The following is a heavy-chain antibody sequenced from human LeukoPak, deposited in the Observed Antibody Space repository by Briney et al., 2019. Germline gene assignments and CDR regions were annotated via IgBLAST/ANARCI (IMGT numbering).Heavy chain of an antibody. Sequence: QPGGSLRLSCAASGFTFSSYAMPWVRQAPGKGLEWVAVISYDGSNKYYADSVKGRFTISRDNSKNTLYLQMNSLRAEDTAVYYCARDLTRTSNWFDPWGQGTLVTVSS. CDR2: ISYDGSNK. CDR3: ARDLTRTSNWFDP. D-gene: IGHD1-1*01. CDR1: GFTFSSYA. V-gene: IGHV3-30-3*01. J-gene: IGHJ5*02.